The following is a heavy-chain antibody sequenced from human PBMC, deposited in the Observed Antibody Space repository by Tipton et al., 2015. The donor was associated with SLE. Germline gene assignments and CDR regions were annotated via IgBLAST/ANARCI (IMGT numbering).Heavy chain of an antibody. D-gene: IGHD5-18*01. J-gene: IGHJ5*02. CDR2: ISSSGDT. CDR1: GYFLSSRTYK. V-gene: IGHV4-39*07. CDR3: ARRDSPKWFDP. Sequence: TLSLTCTVSGYFLSSRTYKWAWIRQPPGEGLEWLATISSSGDTYYTPSLKSRVTISSDSSKNHFSLELRSVTAADTAVYYCARRDSPKWFDPWGQGTLVTVSS.